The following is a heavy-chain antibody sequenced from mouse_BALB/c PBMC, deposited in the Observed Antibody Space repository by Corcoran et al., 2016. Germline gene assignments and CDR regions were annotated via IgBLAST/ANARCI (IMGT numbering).Heavy chain of an antibody. V-gene: IGHV1-18*01. CDR2: INPYNGGT. D-gene: IGHD2-4*01. CDR1: GYSFTGYT. CDR3: ARRRASDYGGWYFDV. Sequence: EVQLQQSGPELVKPGASMKISCKASGYSFTGYTMNWVKQSHGKNLEWMGLINPYNGGTSYNQKFKGKATLTVDKSSSTAYMELLSLTSEDSAVYYCARRRASDYGGWYFDVWGAGTTVTVSS. J-gene: IGHJ1*01.